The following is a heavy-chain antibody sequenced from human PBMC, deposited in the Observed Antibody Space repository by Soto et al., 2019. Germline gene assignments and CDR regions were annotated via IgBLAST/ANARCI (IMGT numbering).Heavy chain of an antibody. Sequence: GSLRVSCAASGFTFRTSWIHWGRPAAGKGPVWVSRINSDASTTNYADSVKGRFTISRDNAKNTLYLQMDSLTAEDTAVYHCATGPSGWFAYDYWGQGTLVTAPQ. CDR1: GFTFRTSW. V-gene: IGHV3-74*01. D-gene: IGHD6-19*01. CDR2: INSDASTT. CDR3: ATGPSGWFAYDY. J-gene: IGHJ4*02.